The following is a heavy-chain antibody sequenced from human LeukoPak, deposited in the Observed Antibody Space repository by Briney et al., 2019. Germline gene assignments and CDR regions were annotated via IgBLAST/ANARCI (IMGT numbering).Heavy chain of an antibody. CDR3: ARADYCSGGSCYSGNFDY. D-gene: IGHD2-15*01. CDR2: IIPMFGTP. Sequence: GASVKLSCKASGVIFSSYAITWVRQAPGQGLEWMGGIIPMFGTPNYAQKFQGRVTITADESTNTAYMELSSLTYEDTAMYYCARADYCSGGSCYSGNFDYWGQGTLVTVSS. J-gene: IGHJ4*02. CDR1: GVIFSSYA. V-gene: IGHV1-69*13.